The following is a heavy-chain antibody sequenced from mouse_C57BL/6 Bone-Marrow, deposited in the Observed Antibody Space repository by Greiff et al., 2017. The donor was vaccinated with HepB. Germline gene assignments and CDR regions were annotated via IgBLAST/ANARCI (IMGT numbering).Heavy chain of an antibody. CDR1: GYTFTSYW. V-gene: IGHV1-50*01. Sequence: QVQLKQSGAELVKPGASVKLSCKASGYTFTSYWMQWVKQRPGQGLEWIGEIDPSDSYTNYNQKFKGKATLTVDTSSSTAYMQLSSLASEDSAVYYCAREGYITTVVADYYAMDYWGQGTSVTVSS. D-gene: IGHD1-1*01. CDR3: AREGYITTVVADYYAMDY. CDR2: IDPSDSYT. J-gene: IGHJ4*01.